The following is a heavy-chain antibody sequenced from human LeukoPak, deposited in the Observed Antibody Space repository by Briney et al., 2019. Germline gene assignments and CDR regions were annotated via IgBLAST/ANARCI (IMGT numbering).Heavy chain of an antibody. CDR2: IKQDGSEK. CDR1: GFTFSSYW. V-gene: IGHV3-7*01. D-gene: IGHD4-17*01. CDR3: ARGDGDYGTPFFDY. J-gene: IGHJ4*02. Sequence: GGSLRLSCAASGFTFSSYWMNWVRQAPGKGLEWVANIKQDGSEKYYVDSVKGRFTISRDNAKNSLYLQMNSLRAEDTAVYYCARGDGDYGTPFFDYWGQGTLVTVSS.